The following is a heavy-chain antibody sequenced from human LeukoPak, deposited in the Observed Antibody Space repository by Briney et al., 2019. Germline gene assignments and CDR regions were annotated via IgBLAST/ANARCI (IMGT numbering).Heavy chain of an antibody. CDR1: GYTFASYY. V-gene: IGHV1-46*01. Sequence: ASVKVSCKASGYTFASYYMHWVRQAPGQGLEWMGIINPSGGSTSYAQKFQGRVTMTRDTSTSTVYMELSSLRSEDTAVYYCAREGLGNWFDPWGQGTLVTVSS. CDR3: AREGLGNWFDP. J-gene: IGHJ5*02. CDR2: INPSGGST. D-gene: IGHD3-16*01.